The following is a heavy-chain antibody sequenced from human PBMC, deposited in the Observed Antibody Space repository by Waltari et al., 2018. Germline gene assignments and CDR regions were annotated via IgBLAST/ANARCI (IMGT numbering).Heavy chain of an antibody. J-gene: IGHJ4*02. V-gene: IGHV1-2*02. CDR1: GYTFSDYY. D-gene: IGHD6-6*01. CDR2: INPNSGST. CDR3: ARGSSYSSSSGGFEY. Sequence: QVQLVQSGAEVKKPGASVKVSCKASGYTFSDYYIHGVRQAPGQGLEWMGWINPNSGSTHCTQKFQGRVTLTRDTSINTASMELSRLSSDDMATYYCARGSSYSSSSGGFEYWGPGTLVTVSS.